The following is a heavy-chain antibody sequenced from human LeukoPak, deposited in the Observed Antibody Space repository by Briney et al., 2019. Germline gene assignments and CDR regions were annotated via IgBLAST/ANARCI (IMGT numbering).Heavy chain of an antibody. CDR3: AQDLGTFTFDFDQ. J-gene: IGHJ4*02. V-gene: IGHV1-2*02. CDR1: GYTFTGYY. Sequence: GASVKVSCKASGYTFTGYYMHWVRQAPGQGLEWMGWINPNDDTNYALKFQDRITITRDTSISTAYMELRSLISDDTAFYYCAQDLGTFTFDFDQWGQGTLVTVSS. CDR2: INPNDDT. D-gene: IGHD1-26*01.